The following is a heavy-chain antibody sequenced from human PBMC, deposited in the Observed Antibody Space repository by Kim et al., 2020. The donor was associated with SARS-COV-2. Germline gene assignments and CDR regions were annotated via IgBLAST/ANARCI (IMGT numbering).Heavy chain of an antibody. CDR3: AREIGWNYPDY. V-gene: IGHV4-34*01. D-gene: IGHD6-19*01. CDR2: T. J-gene: IGHJ4*02. Sequence: TNDNPSLKSRVTISVDTSKNQFSLKLSSVTAADTAVYYCAREIGWNYPDYWGQGTLVTVSS.